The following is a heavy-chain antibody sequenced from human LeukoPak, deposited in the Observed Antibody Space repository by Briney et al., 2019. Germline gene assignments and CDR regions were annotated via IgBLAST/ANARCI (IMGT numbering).Heavy chain of an antibody. D-gene: IGHD1-26*01. V-gene: IGHV3-48*02. CDR3: ARDRPPVGAIDF. Sequence: GGSLRLSCAASAFTFTDHSMNWVRQAPGEGLEWVLYISSGSDSIYYADSVRGRFTISRDNAKNSLYLQMNSLRDEDTAVYFCARDRPPVGAIDFWGQGTLVTVSS. CDR2: ISSGSDSI. CDR1: AFTFTDHS. J-gene: IGHJ4*02.